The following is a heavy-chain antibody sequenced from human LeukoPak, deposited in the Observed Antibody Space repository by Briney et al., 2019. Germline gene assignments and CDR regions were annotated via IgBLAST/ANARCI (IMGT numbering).Heavy chain of an antibody. CDR2: ISSSGSTI. CDR1: GFTFSDYY. Sequence: PGGSLRLSCAASGFTFSDYYMSWIRQAPGKGLEWVSYISSSGSTIYYADSVKGRFIISRDNAKNSLYLQMNSLRAEDTAVYYCARKSRSGYPFDYWGQGTLVTVSS. D-gene: IGHD6-25*01. V-gene: IGHV3-11*04. CDR3: ARKSRSGYPFDY. J-gene: IGHJ4*02.